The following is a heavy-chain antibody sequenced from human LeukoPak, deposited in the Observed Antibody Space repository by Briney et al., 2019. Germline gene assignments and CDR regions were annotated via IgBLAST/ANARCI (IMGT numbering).Heavy chain of an antibody. CDR2: MSYDGNNK. D-gene: IGHD6-13*01. Sequence: PGRSLRLSCTASGFTFNFHAMHWVRQAPGKGLEWVALMSYDGNNKYYADSVKGRFTISRDNSKNTLYPQMNSLRAEDTAVYYCAKDLRRIAAAGTFQDYWGQGTLVTVSS. CDR1: GFTFNFHA. V-gene: IGHV3-30-3*01. CDR3: AKDLRRIAAAGTFQDY. J-gene: IGHJ4*02.